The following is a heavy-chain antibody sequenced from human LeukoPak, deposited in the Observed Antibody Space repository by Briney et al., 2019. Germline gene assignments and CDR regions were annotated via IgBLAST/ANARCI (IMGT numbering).Heavy chain of an antibody. J-gene: IGHJ4*02. D-gene: IGHD6-19*01. CDR2: INHSGST. Sequence: SETLSLTCAVYGGSFSGYYWSWIRQPPGKGLEWIGEINHSGSTNYNPSLKSRVTISVDTSKNQFSLKVGSMTAADTAVYYCARDLRLSPYSGGWPLDYWGQGTLVTVSS. CDR1: GGSFSGYY. V-gene: IGHV4-34*01. CDR3: ARDLRLSPYSGGWPLDY.